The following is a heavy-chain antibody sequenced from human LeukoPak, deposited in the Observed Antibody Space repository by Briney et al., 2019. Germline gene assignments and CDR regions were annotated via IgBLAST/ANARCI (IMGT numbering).Heavy chain of an antibody. CDR1: GYTFIGYY. Sequence: ASVKVSCKASGYTFIGYYIYWVRQAPGQGLEWMGWINPNSGDTDYEQKFQGRVTMTRDTSINTGYMELSSLTSDDTAVYYCARWRGYSSGWSGPFDDWGQGTLVTVSS. CDR2: INPNSGDT. V-gene: IGHV1-2*02. CDR3: ARWRGYSSGWSGPFDD. D-gene: IGHD6-13*01. J-gene: IGHJ4*02.